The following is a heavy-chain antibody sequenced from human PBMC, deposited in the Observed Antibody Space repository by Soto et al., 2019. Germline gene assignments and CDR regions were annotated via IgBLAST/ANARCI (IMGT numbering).Heavy chain of an antibody. CDR3: AGQRSPEGWFDP. CDR1: AISFNTYG. CDR2: VTVTGGST. J-gene: IGHJ5*02. Sequence: GGSLRLSCAASAISFNTYGVTWVRQAPGKGLEWVSTVTVTGGSTYYADPVKGRFTISRDRSNYTVSLLLNSLRVEDTAIYYCAGQRSPEGWFDPWGQGTLVTVS. D-gene: IGHD3-10*01. V-gene: IGHV3-23*01.